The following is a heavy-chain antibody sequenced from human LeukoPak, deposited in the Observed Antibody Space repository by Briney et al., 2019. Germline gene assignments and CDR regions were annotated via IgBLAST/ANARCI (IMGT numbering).Heavy chain of an antibody. CDR3: ARDAYCSGGSCRNWFDP. J-gene: IGHJ5*02. V-gene: IGHV1-2*02. CDR2: INPNSGGT. CDR1: GYTFTGYY. D-gene: IGHD2-15*01. Sequence: ASVKVSCKASGYTFTGYYMHWVRQAPGQGLEWMGWINPNSGGTNYAQKLQGRVTMTTDTSTSTAYMELRSLRSDDTAVYYCARDAYCSGGSCRNWFDPWGQGTLVTVSS.